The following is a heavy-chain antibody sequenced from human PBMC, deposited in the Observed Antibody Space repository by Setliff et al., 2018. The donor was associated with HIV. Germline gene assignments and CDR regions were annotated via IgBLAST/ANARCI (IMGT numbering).Heavy chain of an antibody. V-gene: IGHV4-34*01. D-gene: IGHD6-19*01. Sequence: PSETLSLTCTVSGSSISSNYYWSWIRQPPGKGLEWIGEINHSRSTNYNPSLKSRVTISVDTSKNQFSLKLSSVTAADTAVYYCARGIYSSGWWGDYYFDFWGRGTLVTVSS. CDR2: INHSRST. CDR1: GSSISSNYY. CDR3: ARGIYSSGWWGDYYFDF. J-gene: IGHJ4*02.